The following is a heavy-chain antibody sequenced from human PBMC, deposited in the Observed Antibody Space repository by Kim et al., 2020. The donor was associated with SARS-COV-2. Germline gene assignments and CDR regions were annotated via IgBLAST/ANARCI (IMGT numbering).Heavy chain of an antibody. J-gene: IGHJ5*02. CDR3: ARDASYCGSTSCYFFWFDP. V-gene: IGHV4-4*07. D-gene: IGHD2-2*01. CDR2: IHTSGTT. Sequence: SETLSLTCTVSGDSISSYYWSWIRQPAGKGLEWIGRIHTSGTTNYNPSLKSRVTMSVDTSKNQFSLKLSSVTAADTAVYYCARDASYCGSTSCYFFWFDPWGQGTLVTVSS. CDR1: GDSISSYY.